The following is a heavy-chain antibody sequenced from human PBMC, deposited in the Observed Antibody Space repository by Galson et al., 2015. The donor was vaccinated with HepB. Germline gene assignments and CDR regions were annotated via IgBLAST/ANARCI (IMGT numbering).Heavy chain of an antibody. J-gene: IGHJ5*02. CDR3: ARLPRLYDLWSTYPLGP. CDR1: GGSLTGYY. D-gene: IGHD3-3*01. CDR2: ISHDRIT. Sequence: SETLSLTCAVSGGSLTGYYWSWIRQSPGKGLEWIGEISHDRITNYNPSLKSRVTISVDTSKNHFSLRLSSVTAADTAVYYCARLPRLYDLWSTYPLGPWGQGTLVTGSS. V-gene: IGHV4-34*01.